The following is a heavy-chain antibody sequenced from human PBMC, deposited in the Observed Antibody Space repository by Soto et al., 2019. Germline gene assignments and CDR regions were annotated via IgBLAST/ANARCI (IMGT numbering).Heavy chain of an antibody. V-gene: IGHV3-13*04. D-gene: IGHD3-10*01. CDR3: ARGGIVRGVGGCYYCYGMDF. J-gene: IGHJ6*02. Sequence: PGGSLRLSCAASGFTFSSYDMHWVRQATGKGLEWVSAIGTAGDTYYPGSVKGRFTISRENAKNSLYLQMNSLRAGDTAVYYCARGGIVRGVGGCYYCYGMDFWRQGSTVTASS. CDR2: IGTAGDT. CDR1: GFTFSSYD.